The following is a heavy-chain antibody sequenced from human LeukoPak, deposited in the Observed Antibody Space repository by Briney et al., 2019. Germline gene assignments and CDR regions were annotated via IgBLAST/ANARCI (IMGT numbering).Heavy chain of an antibody. Sequence: TGGSLRLSCAASGFTFNSYAMHWVRQAPGKGLEWVTFIRGDGSNEYYADSVKGRFTTSRDNSNNTLFLQMSSLRAEDTAVYYCVKEDRGWGITYYYYYMDVWGKGTTVTVSS. CDR2: IRGDGSNE. CDR1: GFTFNSYA. CDR3: VKEDRGWGITYYYYYMDV. D-gene: IGHD3-16*01. V-gene: IGHV3-30*02. J-gene: IGHJ6*03.